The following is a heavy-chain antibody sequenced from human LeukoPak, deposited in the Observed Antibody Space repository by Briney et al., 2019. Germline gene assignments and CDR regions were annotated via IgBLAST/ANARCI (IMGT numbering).Heavy chain of an antibody. CDR2: IYTSGTT. J-gene: IGHJ3*02. Sequence: SETLSLTCTVSGGSISSYYWSWIRQPAGKGLEWIGRIYTSGTTNYNPSLKSRVTMSVDTSKNQFSLKLSSVTAADTAVYYCAGEAGGGYARAFDIWGQGTMVTVSS. CDR3: AGEAGGGYARAFDI. D-gene: IGHD5-12*01. V-gene: IGHV4-4*07. CDR1: GGSISSYY.